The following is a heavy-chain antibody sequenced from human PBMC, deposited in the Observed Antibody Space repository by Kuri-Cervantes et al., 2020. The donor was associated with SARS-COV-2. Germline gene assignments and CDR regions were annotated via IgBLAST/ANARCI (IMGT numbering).Heavy chain of an antibody. D-gene: IGHD3-3*01. V-gene: IGHV4-59*08. Sequence: GSLRLSCTVSGGSISSYYWSWIRQPPGKGLEWIGYIYYSGSTNYNPSLKSRVTISVDTSKNQFSLKLSSVTAADTAVYYCARQEGARITIFGVAHPGSRGMDVWGQGTTVTVSS. CDR3: ARQEGARITIFGVAHPGSRGMDV. CDR1: GGSISSYY. CDR2: IYYSGST. J-gene: IGHJ6*02.